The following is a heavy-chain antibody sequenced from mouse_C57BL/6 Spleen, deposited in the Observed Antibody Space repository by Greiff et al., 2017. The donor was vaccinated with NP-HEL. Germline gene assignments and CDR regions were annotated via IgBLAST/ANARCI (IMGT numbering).Heavy chain of an antibody. CDR2: IYPRDGST. Sequence: VQLQQSGPELVKPGASVKLSCKASGYTFTSYDINWVKQRPGQGLEWIGWIYPRDGSTKYNEKFKGKATLTVDTFSSTAYMELHSLTSEDSAVYFCAMRRDYYAMDYWGKGTSVTVSS. V-gene: IGHV1-85*01. CDR1: GYTFTSYD. CDR3: AMRRDYYAMDY. J-gene: IGHJ4*01.